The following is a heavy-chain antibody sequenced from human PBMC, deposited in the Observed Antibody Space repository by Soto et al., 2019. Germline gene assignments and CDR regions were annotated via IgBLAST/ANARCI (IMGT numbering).Heavy chain of an antibody. CDR1: GGTFTSNV. V-gene: IGHV1-69*01. J-gene: IGHJ4*02. CDR2: IIPIFSTT. D-gene: IGHD1-26*01. CDR3: AVNSGSQPWGDF. Sequence: QVQLVQSGAEVKKPGSSVKVSCKASGGTFTSNVISWVRQAPGQGLEWMGGIIPIFSTTNYAQKFQGRLTITADESTSTAYMELSSLRSEDTALYYCAVNSGSQPWGDFWGQGTPVTVSS.